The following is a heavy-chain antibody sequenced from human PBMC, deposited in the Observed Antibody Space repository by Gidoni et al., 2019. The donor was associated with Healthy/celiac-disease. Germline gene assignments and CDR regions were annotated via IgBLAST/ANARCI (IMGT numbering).Heavy chain of an antibody. CDR3: ARDREYCSSTSCYGAFDI. D-gene: IGHD2-2*01. J-gene: IGHJ3*02. V-gene: IGHV3-30*01. CDR1: GFTFRSSA. CDR2: ISDDGSNK. Sequence: QPGRSLRLSCAASGFTFRSSAMHWVRQAPGKGREGLAVISDDGSNKYYADSVKGRFIISRDNSKNTLYLQMIRLRAEDTAVYYCARDREYCSSTSCYGAFDIWGQGTMVTVSS.